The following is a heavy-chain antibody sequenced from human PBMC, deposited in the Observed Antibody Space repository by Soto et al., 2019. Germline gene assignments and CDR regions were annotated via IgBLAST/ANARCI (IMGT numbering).Heavy chain of an antibody. D-gene: IGHD1-1*01. CDR2: VFRSGSI. Sequence: PSETLSLTCNVSGGSMTTGSYFWSWIRQPPGKGLEWIGYVFRSGSINYSPSFKSRVTISIDTSKNQFSLMLKSVTAADTAVYFCASARNRYFDYWGQGALVTSPQ. CDR3: ASARNRYFDY. CDR1: GGSMTTGSYF. J-gene: IGHJ4*02. V-gene: IGHV4-61*01.